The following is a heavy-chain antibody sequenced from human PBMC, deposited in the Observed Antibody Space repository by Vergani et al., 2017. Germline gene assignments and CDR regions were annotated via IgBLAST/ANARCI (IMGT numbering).Heavy chain of an antibody. V-gene: IGHV4-30-2*01. CDR2: VYYSGTT. Sequence: QLQLQESDSRLVNPSQTLSLTCTLSGDAISRDTYSWNWVRQPPGNPLEWIGSVYYSGTTYYNPSLGGRVTMSIDKSKNHFSLTLTSVTAADSAFYFCARGQTGYSRDWSTYFFYMDVWRKGTTVTVSS. J-gene: IGHJ6*03. CDR1: GDAISRDTYS. D-gene: IGHD3/OR15-3a*01. CDR3: ARGQTGYSRDWSTYFFYMDV.